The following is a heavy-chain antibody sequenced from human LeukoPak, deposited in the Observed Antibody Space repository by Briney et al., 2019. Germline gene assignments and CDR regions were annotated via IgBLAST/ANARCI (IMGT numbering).Heavy chain of an antibody. CDR2: IEKDGSGT. J-gene: IGHJ2*01. CDR1: GFTFSNYA. CDR3: AKCAGFVIKNWYFDL. D-gene: IGHD6-6*01. V-gene: IGHV3-23*05. Sequence: GGALRLSCAASGFTFSNYATTWGRQAPGKGLEWVSTIEKDGSGTYYADSVKGRFTISRDNSKNALYLQMNSLRVDDTAKYSCAKCAGFVIKNWYFDLWGRGTLVTVSS.